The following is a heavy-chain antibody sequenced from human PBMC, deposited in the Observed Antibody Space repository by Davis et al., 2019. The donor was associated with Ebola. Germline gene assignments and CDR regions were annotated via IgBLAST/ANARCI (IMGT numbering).Heavy chain of an antibody. CDR3: ARRIVVAWGSFYYDY. J-gene: IGHJ4*02. Sequence: SETLSLTCTVSGGSISSYYWSWIRQPPGKGLEWSGYIYYSGSTNYNPSLKSRVTISVDTSKNQFSLKLSFVTAADTAVYYCARRIVVAWGSFYYDYWGQGILVTVSS. CDR1: GGSISSYY. V-gene: IGHV4-59*08. CDR2: IYYSGST. D-gene: IGHD3-16*01.